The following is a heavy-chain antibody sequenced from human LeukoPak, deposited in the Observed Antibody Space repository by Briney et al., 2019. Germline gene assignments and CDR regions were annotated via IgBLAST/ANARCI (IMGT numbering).Heavy chain of an antibody. Sequence: GGSLRLSCAASGFTVSSNYMSWVRQAPGKGLEWVSVIYSGGSTYYADSVKGRFTISRDNSKNTLYLQMNSLRAEDTAVYYCARVLSGRGSLYSYYYYMDVWGKGTTVTISS. D-gene: IGHD3-10*01. CDR1: GFTVSSNY. CDR3: ARVLSGRGSLYSYYYYMDV. CDR2: IYSGGST. V-gene: IGHV3-53*01. J-gene: IGHJ6*03.